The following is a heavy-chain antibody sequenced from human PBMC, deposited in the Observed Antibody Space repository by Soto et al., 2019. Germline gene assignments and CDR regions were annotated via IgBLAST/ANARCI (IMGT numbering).Heavy chain of an antibody. D-gene: IGHD3-16*01. Sequence: QVQLQESGPGLVRPSETLSLTSAVSGGSITSLNWSSWVRQSPEKGLAWIGEIYHGGGTKCGPPLRSRLTVSIDKSKSLFSLSLSSVTAADTAVYYCATLALGAVSCGAGILVSVSS. J-gene: IGHJ5*02. V-gene: IGHV4-4*02. CDR2: IYHGGGT. CDR3: ATLALGAVS. CDR1: GGSITSLNW.